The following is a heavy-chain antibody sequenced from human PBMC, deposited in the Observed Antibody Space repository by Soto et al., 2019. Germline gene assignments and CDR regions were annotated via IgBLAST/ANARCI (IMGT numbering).Heavy chain of an antibody. CDR2: ISSSGSTI. V-gene: IGHV3-48*03. Sequence: GSLLLPCSASGFTFSSYEMNWVRQAPGKGLEWVSYISSSGSTIYYADSVKGRFTISRDNAKNSLYLQMNSPRAEDTAVYYCARGVSFDYWGQGTLVTVYS. CDR1: GFTFSSYE. CDR3: ARGVSFDY. J-gene: IGHJ4*02.